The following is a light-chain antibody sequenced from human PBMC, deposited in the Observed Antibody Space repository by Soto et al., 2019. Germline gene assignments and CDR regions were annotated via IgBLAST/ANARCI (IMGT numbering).Light chain of an antibody. CDR2: GNN. Sequence: QSVLTQPPSVSGAPGQSVTIFCTGSSSNIGLGYDVHWYQQLPGTAPKLLIFGNNNRPSGVPDRFSGSKSGTSASLAITGLQAEDEADYYCQSYDSSLSGYVFGTGTKVTVL. J-gene: IGLJ1*01. V-gene: IGLV1-40*01. CDR3: QSYDSSLSGYV. CDR1: SSNIGLGYD.